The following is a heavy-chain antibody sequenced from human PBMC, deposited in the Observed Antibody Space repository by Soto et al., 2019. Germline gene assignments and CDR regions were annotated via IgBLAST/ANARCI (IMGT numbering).Heavy chain of an antibody. CDR3: ARVEAVAGIYNYHGLDV. V-gene: IGHV1-69*12. CDR1: GGTFSNYA. Sequence: QVQLVQSGAEVKKPGSSVKVSCKVSGGTFSNYAIDWVRLAPGQGLEWMGGIVPIFGTTNYTQKFQGRATIIADDSTTTAYLELSRLRSEDTAIYYCARVEAVAGIYNYHGLDVWGQGTAVTVSS. CDR2: IVPIFGTT. D-gene: IGHD6-19*01. J-gene: IGHJ6*02.